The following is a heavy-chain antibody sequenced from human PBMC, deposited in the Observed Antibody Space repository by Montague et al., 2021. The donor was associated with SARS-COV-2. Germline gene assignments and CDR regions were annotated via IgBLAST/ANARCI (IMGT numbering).Heavy chain of an antibody. CDR3: ARHGDQLRCEYWFDP. J-gene: IGHJ5*02. CDR2: IYYSGST. Sequence: SETLSLTCTVSGGSISSSSYYWGLIRQPPGKVLECIGSIYYSGSTYYNPSLKSRVTISVDTSKNQFSLKLSSVTAADAAVYYCARHGDQLRCEYWFDPWGQGTLVTVSA. CDR1: GGSISSSSYY. V-gene: IGHV4-39*01. D-gene: IGHD2-2*01.